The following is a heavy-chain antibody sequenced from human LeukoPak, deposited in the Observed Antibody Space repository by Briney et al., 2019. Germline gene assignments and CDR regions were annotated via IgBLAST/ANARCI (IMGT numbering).Heavy chain of an antibody. V-gene: IGHV1-18*01. D-gene: IGHD4-17*01. CDR1: GYTFTNS. CDR3: ARLRDDYGDYGLDY. CDR2: ISAYNGNT. J-gene: IGHJ4*02. Sequence: GASVKVSCKASGYTFTNSMNWVRQAPGQGLEWMGWISAYNGNTNYAQKLQGRVTMTTDTSTSTAYMELRSLRSDDTAVYYCARLRDDYGDYGLDYWGQGTLVTASS.